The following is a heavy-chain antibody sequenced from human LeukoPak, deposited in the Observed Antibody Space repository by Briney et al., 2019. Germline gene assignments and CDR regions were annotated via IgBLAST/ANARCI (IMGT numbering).Heavy chain of an antibody. J-gene: IGHJ4*02. Sequence: SETLSLTCTVSGGSISSYYWSWIRQPAGKGLEWIGRIYTSGSTNYNPSLKSRVTMSVDTSKNQFSLKLSSVTAADTAVYYCAREGDWFGEFRVWDYYFDYWGQGTLVTVSS. CDR2: IYTSGST. CDR1: GGSISSYY. V-gene: IGHV4-4*07. D-gene: IGHD3-10*01. CDR3: AREGDWFGEFRVWDYYFDY.